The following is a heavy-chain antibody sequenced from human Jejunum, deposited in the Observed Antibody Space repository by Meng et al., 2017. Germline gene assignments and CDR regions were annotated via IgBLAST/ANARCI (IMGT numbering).Heavy chain of an antibody. CDR1: GGSGGRAGYQ. D-gene: IGHD1-26*01. V-gene: IGHV4-61*08. J-gene: IGHJ4*02. CDR2: ANT. Sequence: QVQRQKWGPGLVRPSATLSLVCTVSGGSGGRAGYQWGWIRQPPGRGLEWIGYANTNYNPSLKRRVTISLDTSRNLFSLSLTSVTAADTAVYYCARDSMGSLDYWGQGILVTVSS. CDR3: ARDSMGSLDY.